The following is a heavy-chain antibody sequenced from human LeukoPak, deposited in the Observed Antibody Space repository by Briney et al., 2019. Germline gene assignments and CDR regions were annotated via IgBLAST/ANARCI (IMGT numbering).Heavy chain of an antibody. CDR3: AKVRGGVQAAQYVDY. CDR2: IIGSGGST. Sequence: GGSLRLSCAASGFTFSSYAMSWARQAPGKGLEWVSAIIGSGGSTYYADAVKGRFTISRDNSKNTLYLHMNRLRVEDTAVYYCAKVRGGVQAAQYVDYWGQGTLVTVSS. D-gene: IGHD2-2*01. J-gene: IGHJ4*02. V-gene: IGHV3-23*01. CDR1: GFTFSSYA.